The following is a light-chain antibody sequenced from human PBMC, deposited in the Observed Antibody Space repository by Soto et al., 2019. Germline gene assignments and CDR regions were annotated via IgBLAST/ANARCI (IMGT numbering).Light chain of an antibody. J-gene: IGLJ3*02. CDR2: STN. CDR1: SGSVSTNNQ. V-gene: IGLV8-61*01. CDR3: VMYIGSGIWV. Sequence: QAVVTQEPSFSVSPGGTVTLTFGLSSGSVSTNNQPSWYQQTPGQAPRTLIYSTNTRSSGVPDRFSGSILGNKAALTITGAQADDESDYYCVMYIGSGIWVFGGGTKVTVL.